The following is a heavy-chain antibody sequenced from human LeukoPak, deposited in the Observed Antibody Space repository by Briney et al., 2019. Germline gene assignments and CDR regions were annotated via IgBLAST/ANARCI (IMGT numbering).Heavy chain of an antibody. J-gene: IGHJ6*02. D-gene: IGHD6-19*01. CDR1: GFTFSSYG. V-gene: IGHV3-30*18. CDR2: ISYDGSSK. Sequence: SGRSLRLSCAASGFTFSSYGMHWVRQAPGKGLEWVAVISYDGSSKYYADSVKGRFTISRDNSKNTLYLQMNSLRAEDTAVYYCAKVLAVADNYYYYGMDVWGQGTTVTVSS. CDR3: AKVLAVADNYYYYGMDV.